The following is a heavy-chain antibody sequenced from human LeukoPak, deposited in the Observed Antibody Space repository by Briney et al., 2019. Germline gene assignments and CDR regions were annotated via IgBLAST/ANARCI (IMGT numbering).Heavy chain of an antibody. V-gene: IGHV3-74*01. Sequence: GGSLRLSCAASGFTFSSYWMHWVRQAPGKGLVWVSRINSDGSSTSYADSVKGRFTISRDNAKNTLYLQMNSLRAEDTAVYYCARDLMVATKYYYYYYGMDVWGQGTTVTVSS. CDR1: GFTFSSYW. CDR3: ARDLMVATKYYYYYYGMDV. D-gene: IGHD5-12*01. CDR2: INSDGSST. J-gene: IGHJ6*02.